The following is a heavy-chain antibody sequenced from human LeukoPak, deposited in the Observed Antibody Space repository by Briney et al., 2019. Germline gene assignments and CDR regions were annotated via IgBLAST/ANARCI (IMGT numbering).Heavy chain of an antibody. V-gene: IGHV4-34*01. D-gene: IGHD1-26*01. CDR3: ARGTRSGSYRHFDY. CDR1: GGSFSGYY. J-gene: IGHJ4*02. CDR2: INHSGST. Sequence: SETLSLTCAVYGGSFSGYYWSWIRQPPGKGLEWIGEINHSGSTNYNPSLKSRVTISVDTSKNQFSLKLSSVTAADTAVYYCARGTRSGSYRHFDYWGQGTLVTLSS.